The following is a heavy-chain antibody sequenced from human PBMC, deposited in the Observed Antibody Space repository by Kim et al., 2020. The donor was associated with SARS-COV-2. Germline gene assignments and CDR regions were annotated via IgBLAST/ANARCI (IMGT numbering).Heavy chain of an antibody. D-gene: IGHD1-1*01. V-gene: IGHV3-23*03. CDR2: IYSGGSST. Sequence: GGSLRLSCAASGFTFSSYAMSWVRQAPGKGLEWVSVIYSGGSSTYYADSVKGRFTISRDNSKNTLYLQMNSLRAEDTAVYYCAKDLDGHWYFDLWGRGTLVTVSS. J-gene: IGHJ2*01. CDR1: GFTFSSYA. CDR3: AKDLDGHWYFDL.